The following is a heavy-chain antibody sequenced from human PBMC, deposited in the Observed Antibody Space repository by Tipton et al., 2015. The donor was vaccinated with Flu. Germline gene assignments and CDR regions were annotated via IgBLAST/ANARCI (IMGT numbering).Heavy chain of an antibody. CDR3: ARELNYGMDV. J-gene: IGHJ6*02. V-gene: IGHV4-59*01. CDR2: IYYSGST. Sequence: TLSLTCTVSGGSISSYYWGWIRQPPGKGLEWLGYIYYSGSTNYNPSLKSRVTISVDTSKNQFSLKLSSVTAADTAVYYCARELNYGMDVWGQGTTVTVSS. CDR1: GGSISSYY.